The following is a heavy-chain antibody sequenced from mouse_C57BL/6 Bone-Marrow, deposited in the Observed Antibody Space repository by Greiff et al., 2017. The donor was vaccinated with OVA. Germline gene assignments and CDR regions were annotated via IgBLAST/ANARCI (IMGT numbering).Heavy chain of an antibody. CDR3: VRQGAYYSNYDAMDY. J-gene: IGHJ4*01. CDR1: GFSFNTYA. Sequence: DVKLVESGGGLVQPKGSLKLSCAASGFSFNTYAMNWVRQAPGKGLEWVARIRSKSNNYATYYADSVKDRFTISRDDSESMLYLQMNNLKTEDTAMYYCVRQGAYYSNYDAMDYWGQGTSVTVSS. CDR2: IRSKSNNYAT. D-gene: IGHD2-5*01. V-gene: IGHV10-1*01.